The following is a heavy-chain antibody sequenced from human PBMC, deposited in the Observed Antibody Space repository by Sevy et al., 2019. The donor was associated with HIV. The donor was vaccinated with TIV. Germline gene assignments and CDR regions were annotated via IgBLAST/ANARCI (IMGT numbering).Heavy chain of an antibody. CDR3: ARGRGVMLSPVDYDGMDV. CDR2: INPNRGGT. V-gene: IGHV1-2*02. J-gene: IGHJ6*02. CDR1: GYTFTGYY. Sequence: ASVKVSCKASGYTFTGYYMHWVRQAPGPGLEWMGWINPNRGGTNYAQKFQGRVTMTRDTSISTAYMELSRLRSDDTAVYYGARGRGVMLSPVDYDGMDVWGQGTMVTVSS. D-gene: IGHD3-16*01.